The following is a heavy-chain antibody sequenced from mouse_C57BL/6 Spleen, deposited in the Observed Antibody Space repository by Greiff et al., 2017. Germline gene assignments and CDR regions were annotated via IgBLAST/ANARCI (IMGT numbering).Heavy chain of an antibody. CDR1: GYTFTNYW. CDR2: IYPGGGYT. CDR3: ARAIYYYGSSYGFGY. D-gene: IGHD1-1*01. V-gene: IGHV1-63*01. J-gene: IGHJ2*01. Sequence: VQLQQSGAELVRPGTSVKMSCKASGYTFTNYWIGWAKQRPGHGLEWIGDIYPGGGYTNYNEKFKGKATLTADKSSSTAYMQFSSLTSEDSAIYYCARAIYYYGSSYGFGYWGQGTTLTVSS.